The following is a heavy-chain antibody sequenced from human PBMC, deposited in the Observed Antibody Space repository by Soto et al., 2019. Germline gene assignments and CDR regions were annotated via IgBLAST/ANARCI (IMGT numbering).Heavy chain of an antibody. V-gene: IGHV1-18*01. Sequence: QDRLVQSGVEVKNPGASVRVSCKASGYSFTNYGITWVRQAPGQGFEWMGWISAYNGNTNYAQKVQGRVTLTTDASTSTAYLELRSLRSDDTAVYYCAIDRGVAPPVAGNTHYYYDMDVWGKGTTVTVSS. CDR1: GYSFTNYG. CDR3: AIDRGVAPPVAGNTHYYYDMDV. CDR2: ISAYNGNT. D-gene: IGHD6-19*01. J-gene: IGHJ6*03.